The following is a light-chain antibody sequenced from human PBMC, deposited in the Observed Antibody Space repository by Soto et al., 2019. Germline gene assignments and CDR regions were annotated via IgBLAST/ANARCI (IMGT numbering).Light chain of an antibody. CDR2: DAS. V-gene: IGKV3-20*01. CDR3: QRYDISPFP. CDR1: QSVSSTY. J-gene: IGKJ2*01. Sequence: EIVLTQSPGTLSLSPGERATLSCRASQSVSSTYLAWYQQKPGQAPRLLIYDASSRATGIPDRFSGSGSGTDFTLTISRQEPEDFAVYYCQRYDISPFPFGQGTKLEIQ.